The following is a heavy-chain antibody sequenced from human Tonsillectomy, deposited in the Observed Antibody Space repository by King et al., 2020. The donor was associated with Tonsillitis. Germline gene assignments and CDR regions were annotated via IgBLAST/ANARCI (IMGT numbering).Heavy chain of an antibody. CDR3: ARVSYSSGWYYYYGIAV. D-gene: IGHD6-19*01. CDR1: GFTFSSYA. CDR2: ISYDGSNK. J-gene: IGHJ6*02. Sequence: VQLVESGGGVVQPGRSLRLSCAASGFTFSSYAMHWVRQAPGKGLEWVAVISYDGSNKYYADSVKGRFTISRDNSKNTLYLQMNSLRAEDTAVYYCARVSYSSGWYYYYGIAVWGQRTTVTVSS. V-gene: IGHV3-30*04.